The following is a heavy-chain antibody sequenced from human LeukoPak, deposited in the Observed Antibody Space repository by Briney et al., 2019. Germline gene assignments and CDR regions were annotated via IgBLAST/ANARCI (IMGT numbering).Heavy chain of an antibody. CDR3: ARLPVYSYAHDAFDI. CDR1: GGSFSGYY. J-gene: IGHJ3*02. D-gene: IGHD5-18*01. CDR2: INHSGST. Sequence: PSETLSLTCAVYGGSFSGYYWSWIRQPPGKGLEWIGEINHSGSTNYNPSLKSRVTISVDTSKNQFSLKLSSVTAADTAVYYCARLPVYSYAHDAFDIWGQGTMVTVSS. V-gene: IGHV4-34*01.